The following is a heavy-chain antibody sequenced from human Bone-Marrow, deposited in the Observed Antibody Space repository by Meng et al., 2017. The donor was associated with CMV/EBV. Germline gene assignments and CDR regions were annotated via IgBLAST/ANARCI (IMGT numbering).Heavy chain of an antibody. CDR2: IRYDGSNK. CDR1: GFTFSSHG. J-gene: IGHJ4*02. CDR3: YFDY. V-gene: IGHV3-30*02. D-gene: IGHD4/OR15-4a*01. Sequence: GESLKISCAASGFTFSSHGMHWVRQAAGKGLEWVAFIRYDGSNKYYADSVKGRFTISRDNSKNTLYLQMNSLRAEDYGGNYYYFDYWGQGTLVTVSS.